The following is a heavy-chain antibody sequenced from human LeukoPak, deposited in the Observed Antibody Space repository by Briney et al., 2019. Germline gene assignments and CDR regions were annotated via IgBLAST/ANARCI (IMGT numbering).Heavy chain of an antibody. J-gene: IGHJ2*01. D-gene: IGHD3-3*01. CDR1: GGSISSFY. V-gene: IGHV4-4*07. Sequence: SETLSLTCTVSGGSISSFYWSWVRQPAGKGLEWIGRINTSGNTNYNPSLKSRVTISVDTSKNQFSLKLSSVTAADTAVYYCARALNDFWGGATTSPPWYFDLWGRGTLVTVSS. CDR3: ARALNDFWGGATTSPPWYFDL. CDR2: INTSGNT.